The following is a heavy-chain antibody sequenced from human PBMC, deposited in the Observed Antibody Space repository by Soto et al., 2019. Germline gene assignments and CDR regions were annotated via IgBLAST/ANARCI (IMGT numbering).Heavy chain of an antibody. CDR3: AKDDSYDSSGYYYRPDGLKFDY. V-gene: IGHV3-30*18. CDR2: ISYDGSNK. CDR1: GFTFSSYG. J-gene: IGHJ4*02. Sequence: GGSLRLSCAASGFTFSSYGMHWVRQAPGKGLEWVAVISYDGSNKYYADSVKGRFTISRDNSKNTLYLQMNSLRAEDTAVYYCAKDDSYDSSGYYYRPDGLKFDYWGQGTLVTVSS. D-gene: IGHD3-22*01.